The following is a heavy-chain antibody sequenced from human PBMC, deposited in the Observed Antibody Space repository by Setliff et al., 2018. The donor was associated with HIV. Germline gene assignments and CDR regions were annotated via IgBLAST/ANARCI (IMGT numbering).Heavy chain of an antibody. Sequence: KPSETLSLTCIVSGDSISGGRHYLSWLRQTAGTGLDWIGRIYPNCNTKYNPSHQSRVSIPIDTAKNQFSLSLNSVTATDTAVYYCAGGLPLRDGFNHRALDIWGHGTRVTVSS. CDR3: AGGLPLRDGFNHRALDI. D-gene: IGHD3-16*01. CDR2: IYPNCNT. CDR1: GDSISGGRHY. J-gene: IGHJ3*02. V-gene: IGHV4-61*02.